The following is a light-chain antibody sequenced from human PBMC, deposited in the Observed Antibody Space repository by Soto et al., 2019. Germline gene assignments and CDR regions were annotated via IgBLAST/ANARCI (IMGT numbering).Light chain of an antibody. CDR1: QSVSSSF. Sequence: EIVLTQSPGTLSLSPGERATLSCRASQSVSSSFLAWYQQKPGQAPRLLIYGASSRATGIPDRFSGSGSGTDFTLTISGLEPEDVAVYYCQQYGSSPLTFGGGTKVESK. CDR2: GAS. V-gene: IGKV3-20*01. CDR3: QQYGSSPLT. J-gene: IGKJ4*01.